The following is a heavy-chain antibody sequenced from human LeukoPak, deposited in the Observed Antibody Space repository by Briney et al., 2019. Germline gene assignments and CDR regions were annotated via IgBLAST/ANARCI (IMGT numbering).Heavy chain of an antibody. J-gene: IGHJ4*02. CDR1: GGTFSSYA. Sequence: ASVKVSCKASGGTFSSYAISWVRQAPGQGLEWMGRIIPIFGTANYAQKFQGRVTITTDESTSTAYMELSSLRSEDTAVYYCARDQGIAARPGLDYWGQGTLVTVSS. V-gene: IGHV1-69*05. CDR3: ARDQGIAARPGLDY. D-gene: IGHD6-6*01. CDR2: IIPIFGTA.